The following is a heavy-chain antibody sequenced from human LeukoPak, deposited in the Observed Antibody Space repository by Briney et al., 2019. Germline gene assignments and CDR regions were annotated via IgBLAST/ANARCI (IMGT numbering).Heavy chain of an antibody. V-gene: IGHV3-74*01. CDR2: VNIDGSGT. CDR1: GFTFNNHL. Sequence: GGSLRLSCAASGFTFNNHLMHWVRQAPRKGLVWVSRVNIDGSGTTYADSVKGRFTISRDNANTTLYLQMNSLRADDTAVYYCVRASDAFDIWGQGTMVTVSS. CDR3: VRASDAFDI. J-gene: IGHJ3*02.